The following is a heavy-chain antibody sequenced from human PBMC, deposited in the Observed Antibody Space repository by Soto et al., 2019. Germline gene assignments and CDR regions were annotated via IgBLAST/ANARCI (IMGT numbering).Heavy chain of an antibody. CDR3: ARGYGRNFDY. V-gene: IGHV4-30-4*01. Sequence: PSETLSLTCSVSGASIYNGGYFWSWIRQSPGKGLEWIGHIHNSGSPYNNPSLKSRVTISVDTSKNQFSLKLSSVTAADTAVYYCARGYGRNFDYWGQGTLVTVSS. D-gene: IGHD5-18*01. CDR1: GASIYNGGYF. J-gene: IGHJ4*02. CDR2: IHNSGSP.